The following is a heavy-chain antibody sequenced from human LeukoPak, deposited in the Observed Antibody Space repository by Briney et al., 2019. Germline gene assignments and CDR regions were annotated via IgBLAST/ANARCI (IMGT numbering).Heavy chain of an antibody. CDR1: GFTFSSYW. D-gene: IGHD3-22*01. CDR2: IKQDGSEK. J-gene: IGHJ4*02. CDR3: ARSSSMIVVVIFDY. Sequence: PGGSLRLSCAASGFTFSSYWMSWVRQAPGKGLEWVANIKQDGSEKYYVDSVKGRFTISRDNAKNSLYLQMNSLRAEDTAVYYCARSSSMIVVVIFDYWGQGTLVTVSS. V-gene: IGHV3-7*05.